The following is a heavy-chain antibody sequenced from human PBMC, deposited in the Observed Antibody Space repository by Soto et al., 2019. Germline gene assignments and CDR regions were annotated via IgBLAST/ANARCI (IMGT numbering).Heavy chain of an antibody. D-gene: IGHD5-12*01. CDR2: ISGSGDST. CDR1: GFTFSSYA. Sequence: GWSLRLSCAASGFTFSSYAMSWVRQAPGKGLEWVSGISGSGDSTYYADSVKGRFTISRDNSKNTLFLQMNSLGAEDTAVYYCASYRRSGYGHYYYYVMDVGGQGPTVTVPS. V-gene: IGHV3-23*01. CDR3: ASYRRSGYGHYYYYVMDV. J-gene: IGHJ6*02.